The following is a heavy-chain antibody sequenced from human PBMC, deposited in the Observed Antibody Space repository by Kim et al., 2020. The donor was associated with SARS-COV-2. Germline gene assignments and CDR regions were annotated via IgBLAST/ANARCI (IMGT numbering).Heavy chain of an antibody. CDR2: IYYSGST. CDR3: ERGRLNYYDSSGYYSYFDY. D-gene: IGHD3-22*01. V-gene: IGHV4-61*01. CDR1: GGSVSSGSYY. J-gene: IGHJ4*02. Sequence: SETLSLTCTVSGGSVSSGSYYWSWIRQPPGKGLEWIGYIYYSGSTNYNPSLKSRVTISVDTSKNQFSLKLSSVTAADTAVYYCERGRLNYYDSSGYYSYFDYWGQGTLVTVSS.